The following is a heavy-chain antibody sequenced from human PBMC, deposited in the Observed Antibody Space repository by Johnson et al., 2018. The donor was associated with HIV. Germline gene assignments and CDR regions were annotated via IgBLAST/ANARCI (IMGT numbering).Heavy chain of an antibody. CDR3: ARDYSKGDAFDI. V-gene: IGHV3-11*04. CDR1: GFTFSDYY. D-gene: IGHD1-26*01. J-gene: IGHJ3*02. Sequence: QVQLVESGGGLVQPGGSLRLSCAASGFTFSDYYMSWIRQAPGKGLEWLSYISGSGSTTEYADSVKGRFTISRDNAKNSLYLQMNSLRAEDTAVYYCARDYSKGDAFDIWGQGTMVTVSS. CDR2: ISGSGSTT.